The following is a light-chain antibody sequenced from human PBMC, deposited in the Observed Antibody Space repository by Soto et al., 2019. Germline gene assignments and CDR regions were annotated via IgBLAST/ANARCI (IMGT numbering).Light chain of an antibody. V-gene: IGKV3-20*01. CDR3: QQYGSSWLT. Sequence: EIVLTQSPGTLSLSPGERATLSCRASQSVSSSYLAWYQQKPGQAPRLLIYGASSRATGIPDRFSGSGSGTEFTLTISRLEPVDFAVYYCQQYGSSWLTFGGGTKVEIK. CDR2: GAS. CDR1: QSVSSSY. J-gene: IGKJ4*01.